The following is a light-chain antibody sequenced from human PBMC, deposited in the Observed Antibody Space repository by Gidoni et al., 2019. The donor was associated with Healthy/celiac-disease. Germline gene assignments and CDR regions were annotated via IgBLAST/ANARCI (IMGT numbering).Light chain of an antibody. J-gene: IGLJ1*01. CDR3: QSYDSSLSGYV. Sequence: QSVLTPPPSVSWAPGQRVTISCTGSSSNIGAGYDVHWYQQLPGTAPKLLIYGNSNRPSGVPDRFSGSKSGTSASLAITGLQAEDEADYYCQSYDSSLSGYVFGTGTKVTVL. CDR1: SSNIGAGYD. V-gene: IGLV1-40*01. CDR2: GNS.